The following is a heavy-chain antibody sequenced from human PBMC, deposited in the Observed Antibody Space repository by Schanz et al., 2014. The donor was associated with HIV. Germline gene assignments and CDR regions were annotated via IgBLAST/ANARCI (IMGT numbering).Heavy chain of an antibody. V-gene: IGHV3-48*02. CDR1: GFIFSTYS. D-gene: IGHD2-15*01. J-gene: IGHJ4*02. Sequence: EVQLVESGGGLVQPGGSLRLSCAASGFIFSTYSMHWVRQAPGKGLEWISSIGSSTNTKNYADSVKGRFTISRDNAKNSLYLQMKGLTDEDTAVYYCARDCLGGCPADYWGQGTLVTVSP. CDR2: IGSSTNTK. CDR3: ARDCLGGCPADY.